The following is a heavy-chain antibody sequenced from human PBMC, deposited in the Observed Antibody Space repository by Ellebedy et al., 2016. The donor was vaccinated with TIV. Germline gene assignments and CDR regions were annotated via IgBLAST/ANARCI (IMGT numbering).Heavy chain of an antibody. CDR1: GFSFNNYW. D-gene: IGHD4-23*01. J-gene: IGHJ4*02. V-gene: IGHV3-7*03. CDR2: IKQDGSEQ. Sequence: GESLKISCAASGFSFNNYWMNWARQAPGKGLEWVANIKQDGSEQYYVDSVKGRFTISRDNAKNSLYLQMNSLRGDDTAMYYCVRGAGWVTDYWGQGTLVTVSS. CDR3: VRGAGWVTDY.